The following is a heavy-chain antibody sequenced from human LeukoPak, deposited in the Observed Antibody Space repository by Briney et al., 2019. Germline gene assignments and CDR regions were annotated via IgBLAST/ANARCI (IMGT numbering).Heavy chain of an antibody. Sequence: RASVKVSCKASGYTFTSYAMNWVRQAPGQGLEWMGWINTNTGNPTYAQGFTGHYVFSLDTSVSTAYLQIISLKAEDTAVYYCARAGLTGSKVAFDVWGQGTMVTVSS. D-gene: IGHD1-20*01. CDR1: GYTFTSYA. V-gene: IGHV7-4-1*02. CDR3: ARAGLTGSKVAFDV. CDR2: INTNTGNP. J-gene: IGHJ3*01.